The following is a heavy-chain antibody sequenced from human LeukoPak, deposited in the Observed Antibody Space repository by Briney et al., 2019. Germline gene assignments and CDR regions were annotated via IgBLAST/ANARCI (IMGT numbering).Heavy chain of an antibody. D-gene: IGHD3-10*01. V-gene: IGHV4-59*08. CDR1: GGSISSYY. CDR3: ARHLEAGSSSWFDP. J-gene: IGHJ5*02. CDR2: IYYSGST. Sequence: PSETLSLTCTVSGGSISSYYWSWIRQAPGKGLEWIGYIYYSGSTNYNPSLKSRVTISVDTSKNQFSLKLSSVTAADTAVYYCARHLEAGSSSWFDPWGQGTLVTVSS.